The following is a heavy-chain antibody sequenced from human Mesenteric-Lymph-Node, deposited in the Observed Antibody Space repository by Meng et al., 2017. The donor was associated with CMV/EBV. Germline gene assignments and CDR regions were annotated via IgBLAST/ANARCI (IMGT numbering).Heavy chain of an antibody. CDR1: GFTFSSYA. V-gene: IGHV3-23*03. Sequence: GESLKISCAASGFTFSSYAMSWVRQAPGKGLEWVSVIYSGGSSTYYADSVKGRFTISRDNSKNTLYLQMNSLRAEDTAVYYCAKDNTRSGSLYYYGMDVWGQGTTVTVSS. J-gene: IGHJ6*02. CDR3: AKDNTRSGSLYYYGMDV. CDR2: IYSGGSST. D-gene: IGHD3-3*01.